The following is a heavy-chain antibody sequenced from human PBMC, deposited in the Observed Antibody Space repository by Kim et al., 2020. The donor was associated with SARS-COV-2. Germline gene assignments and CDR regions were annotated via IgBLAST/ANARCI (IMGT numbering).Heavy chain of an antibody. Sequence: GGSLRLSCAASGFTFYNAWMSWVRQAPGKGLEWVGRIKSRADGGATDYTAPVKGRFTISRDDSTNTLFLQMNSLKTEDTAMYFCCTDGGDRRLRFVAVDYWGQGTLVTVSS. CDR3: CTDGGDRRLRFVAVDY. D-gene: IGHD3-3*01. CDR1: GFTFYNAW. V-gene: IGHV3-15*01. CDR2: IKSRADGGAT. J-gene: IGHJ4*02.